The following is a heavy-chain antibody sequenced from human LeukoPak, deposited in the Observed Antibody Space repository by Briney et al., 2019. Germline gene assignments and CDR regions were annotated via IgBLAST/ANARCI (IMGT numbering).Heavy chain of an antibody. CDR3: AKSSTSWRGWFDP. CDR1: GFTFSSYA. CDR2: ISYDGSSK. D-gene: IGHD2-2*01. Sequence: GGSLRLSCAASGFTFSSYAMHWVRQAPGKGLEWVAVISYDGSSKYYADSVKGRFTISRDNSKNTLYLQMNSLRAEDAAVYYCAKSSTSWRGWFDPWGQGTLVTVSS. V-gene: IGHV3-30*04. J-gene: IGHJ5*02.